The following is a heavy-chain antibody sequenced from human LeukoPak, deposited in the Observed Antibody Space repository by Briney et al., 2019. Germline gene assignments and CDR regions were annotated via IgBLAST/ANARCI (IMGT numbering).Heavy chain of an antibody. CDR1: GFTFSSYG. V-gene: IGHV3-30*18. CDR3: AKQRRYFDWSTGGFDY. Sequence: GGSLRLSCAASGFTFSSYGMHWVRQAPGKRRERVAVISYDGSNKYYADSVKGRFTISRDNSKNTLYLQMNSLRAEDTAVYYCAKQRRYFDWSTGGFDYWGQGTLVTVSS. D-gene: IGHD3-9*01. J-gene: IGHJ4*02. CDR2: ISYDGSNK.